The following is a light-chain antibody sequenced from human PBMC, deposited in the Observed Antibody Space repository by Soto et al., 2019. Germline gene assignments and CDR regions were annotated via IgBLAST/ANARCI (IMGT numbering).Light chain of an antibody. Sequence: ERIMTQSPATLSVSPGESATLSCRASQSVSSNLAWYQQKPGQAPRLLIYGVSTRATGIPARFSGGGSGTDFTLTISRLEPEDFAVYYCQQFSSYPLTFGGGTKVGIK. CDR3: QQFSSYPLT. CDR2: GVS. V-gene: IGKV3-15*01. J-gene: IGKJ4*01. CDR1: QSVSSN.